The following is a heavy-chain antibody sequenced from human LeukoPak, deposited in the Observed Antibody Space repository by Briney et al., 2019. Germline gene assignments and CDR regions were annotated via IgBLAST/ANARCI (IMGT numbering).Heavy chain of an antibody. CDR2: INHSGST. Sequence: SETLSLTCAVYGGSFSGYYWSWIRQPPGKGLEWIGEINHSGSTNYNPSLKSRVTISVDTSKNQFSLKLSSVTAADTAVYYCARDNITYGFPFYYYMDVWGKGTTVTVSS. J-gene: IGHJ6*03. D-gene: IGHD3-10*01. V-gene: IGHV4-34*01. CDR1: GGSFSGYY. CDR3: ARDNITYGFPFYYYMDV.